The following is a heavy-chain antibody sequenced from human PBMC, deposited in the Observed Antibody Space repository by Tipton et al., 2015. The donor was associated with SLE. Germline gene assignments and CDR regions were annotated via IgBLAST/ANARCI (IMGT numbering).Heavy chain of an antibody. CDR2: IYTSGST. Sequence: TLSLTCTVSGGSISSYYWSWIRQPPGKGREWVGYIYTSGSTNYNPPLKSRVTISVDTSKNQFSLKLSSVTAADTAVYYCARAPYYDFWSGYAPAYFDYWGQGTLVTVSS. CDR3: ARAPYYDFWSGYAPAYFDY. J-gene: IGHJ4*02. V-gene: IGHV4-4*08. CDR1: GGSISSYY. D-gene: IGHD3-3*01.